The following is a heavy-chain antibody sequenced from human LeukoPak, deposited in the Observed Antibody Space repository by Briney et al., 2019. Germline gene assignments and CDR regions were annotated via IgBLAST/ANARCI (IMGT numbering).Heavy chain of an antibody. Sequence: GGSLRLSCAASRFTFSSFSMHWVRQAPGKGLEWVAVISYDGSNKYYADSVKGRFTISRDNSKNTLYLQMNSLRAEDTAVYYCAKIGLRLGELSYPFWGQGTMVTVSS. D-gene: IGHD3-16*02. CDR2: ISYDGSNK. CDR3: AKIGLRLGELSYPF. V-gene: IGHV3-30*18. J-gene: IGHJ3*01. CDR1: RFTFSSFS.